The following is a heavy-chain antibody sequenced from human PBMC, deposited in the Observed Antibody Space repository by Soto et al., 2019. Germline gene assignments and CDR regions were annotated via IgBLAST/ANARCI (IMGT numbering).Heavy chain of an antibody. D-gene: IGHD2-2*01. J-gene: IGHJ4*02. V-gene: IGHV4-34*01. CDR1: GGSFRGSY. CDR2: KYYRDRT. CDR3: ARGVEYCSSDSCQNLYDF. Sequence: SETLSLTCAVDGGSFRGSYWTWIRQTPGKGLEWIGEKYYRDRTKYNPSLRSRVTISVDMSKNQFSLQLRSVTAADTSVYYCARGVEYCSSDSCQNLYDFWGQGTLVTVSS.